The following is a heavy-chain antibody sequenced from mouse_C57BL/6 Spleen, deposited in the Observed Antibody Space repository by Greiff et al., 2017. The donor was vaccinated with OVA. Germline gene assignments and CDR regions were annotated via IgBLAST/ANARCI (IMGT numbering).Heavy chain of an antibody. CDR2: ISSGGSYT. CDR3: ARHGSSLWYFDV. D-gene: IGHD1-1*01. Sequence: EVKLVESGGDLVKPGGSLKLSCAASGFTFSSYGMSWVRQTPDKRLEWVATISSGGSYTYYPDSVKGRFTISRDNAKNTLYLQMSRLKSEDTAMYYCARHGSSLWYFDVWGTGTTVTVSS. J-gene: IGHJ1*03. V-gene: IGHV5-6*01. CDR1: GFTFSSYG.